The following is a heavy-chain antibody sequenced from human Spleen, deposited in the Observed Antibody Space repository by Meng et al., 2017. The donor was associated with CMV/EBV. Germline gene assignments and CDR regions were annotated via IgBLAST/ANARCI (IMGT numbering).Heavy chain of an antibody. CDR1: GFTFNSYA. CDR3: ARSSYFDY. Sequence: GESLKISCAASGFTFNSYAMHWVRQAPGKGLEWVANIKQDGSEKYYVDSVKGRFTISRDNAKNSLYLQMNSLRAEDTAVYYCARSSYFDYWGQGTLVTVSS. CDR2: IKQDGSEK. V-gene: IGHV3-7*01. J-gene: IGHJ4*02.